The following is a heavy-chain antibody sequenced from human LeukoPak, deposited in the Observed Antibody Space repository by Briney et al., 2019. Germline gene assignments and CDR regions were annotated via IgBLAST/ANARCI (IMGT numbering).Heavy chain of an antibody. J-gene: IGHJ6*03. CDR3: GRGARPPHYYYYMDV. D-gene: IGHD5-12*01. Sequence: KVSCKASGYTFTSYYMHWVRQAPGQGLEWMGGIIPILGTANYAQKFQGRVTITADKSTSTAYMELSSLRSEDTAVYYCGRGARPPHYYYYMDVWGKGTTVTVSS. V-gene: IGHV1-69*06. CDR2: IIPILGTA. CDR1: GYTFTSYY.